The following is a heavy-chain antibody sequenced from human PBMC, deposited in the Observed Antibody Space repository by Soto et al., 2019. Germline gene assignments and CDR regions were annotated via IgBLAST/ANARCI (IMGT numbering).Heavy chain of an antibody. V-gene: IGHV3-23*01. CDR3: AKDTPVVMFLFDS. CDR1: GFTFYTYA. D-gene: IGHD2-15*01. CDR2: ITDTGVST. Sequence: GGSLRLSCTASGFTFYTYAMTWVRQAPGKGLEWVSSITDTGVSTYYADSVKGRFTISRDNSKNTLYLQMNSLRTDDSAVYYCAKDTPVVMFLFDSWGRGSLVTVSS. J-gene: IGHJ4*02.